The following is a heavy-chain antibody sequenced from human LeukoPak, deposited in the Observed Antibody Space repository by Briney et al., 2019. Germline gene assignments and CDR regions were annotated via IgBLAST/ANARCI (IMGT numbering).Heavy chain of an antibody. D-gene: IGHD3-16*01. CDR3: ARGGEGWFDP. Sequence: PGASVKVSCKASGYTFSDYYMHWVRQAPGQGLEWMGWINPNSGGTNYAQKFQGRVTMTRDTSISTVYMELCRVRPDDTAVYYCARGGEGWFDPWGQGTLVTVSS. CDR2: INPNSGGT. J-gene: IGHJ5*02. CDR1: GYTFSDYY. V-gene: IGHV1-2*02.